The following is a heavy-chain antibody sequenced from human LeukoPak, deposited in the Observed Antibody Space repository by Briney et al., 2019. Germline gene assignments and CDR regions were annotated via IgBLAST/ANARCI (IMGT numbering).Heavy chain of an antibody. J-gene: IGHJ4*02. CDR2: IHHEGST. Sequence: PSGTLSLTCGVSGGSISSGIRWSWVRQPPGKGLEWIGEIHHEGSTKYSPSLKSRVTISVDKSKNQFSLKLNSVTAADTAVYYCTAQGGWYIDYWGQGTLVTGSS. CDR3: TAQGGWYIDY. D-gene: IGHD6-19*01. V-gene: IGHV4-4*02. CDR1: GGSISSGIR.